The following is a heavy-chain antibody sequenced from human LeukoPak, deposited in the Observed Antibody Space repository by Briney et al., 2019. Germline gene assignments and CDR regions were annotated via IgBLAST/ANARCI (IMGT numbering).Heavy chain of an antibody. CDR2: MNPNSGNT. CDR1: GYTFTSYD. CDR3: ATSRGSITSCYDY. V-gene: IGHV1-8*03. D-gene: IGHD2-2*01. J-gene: IGHJ4*02. Sequence: GASVKVSCKSSGYTFTSYDINWVRQAPGQGLEWMGWMNPNSGNTGYAQKFQGRVTITMNTSISTAYMELSSRRSGDTAVYYCATSRGSITSCYDYRGEGTLLTVSS.